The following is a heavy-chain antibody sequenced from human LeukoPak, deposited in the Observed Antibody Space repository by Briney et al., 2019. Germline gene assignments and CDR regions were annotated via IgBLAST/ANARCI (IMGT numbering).Heavy chain of an antibody. V-gene: IGHV3-74*01. D-gene: IGHD3-3*01. CDR1: GFTFSHFW. CDR3: ARGVVY. J-gene: IGHJ4*02. Sequence: GGSLRLSCAASGFTFSHFWMHWVRQVPGKGLVWVSRISNDGSRTAYADSVKGRFTISRDNSKNTVYLQVNSLRAEDTAVYYCARGVVYWGQGTLVTVSS. CDR2: ISNDGSRT.